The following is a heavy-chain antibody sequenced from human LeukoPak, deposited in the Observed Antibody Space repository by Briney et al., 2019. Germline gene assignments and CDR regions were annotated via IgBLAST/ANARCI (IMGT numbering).Heavy chain of an antibody. CDR2: IFPDDSDT. V-gene: IGHV5-51*01. D-gene: IGHD2-2*01. CDR3: ARSTSWLLSSRANFDY. Sequence: GESLKISCKVSGYNFTNYWIVWVRQMPGKGLEWMGIIFPDDSDTRYSPSFQGQVSISADKFINTAYLQWSSLKASDTAMYYCARSTSWLLSSRANFDYWGQGTLVTVSS. CDR1: GYNFTNYW. J-gene: IGHJ4*02.